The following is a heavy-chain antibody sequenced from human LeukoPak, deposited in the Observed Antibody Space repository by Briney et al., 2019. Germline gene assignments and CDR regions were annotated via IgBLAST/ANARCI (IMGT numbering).Heavy chain of an antibody. Sequence: SVKVSCKASGYTFTSYDISWVRQAPGQGLEWMGGIIPIFGTANYAQKFQGRVTITADESTSTAYMELSSLRSEDTAVYYCARGTWYSSSWYPYYYYYGMDVWGQGTTVTVSS. J-gene: IGHJ6*02. CDR1: GYTFTSYD. CDR3: ARGTWYSSSWYPYYYYYGMDV. D-gene: IGHD6-13*01. CDR2: IIPIFGTA. V-gene: IGHV1-69*13.